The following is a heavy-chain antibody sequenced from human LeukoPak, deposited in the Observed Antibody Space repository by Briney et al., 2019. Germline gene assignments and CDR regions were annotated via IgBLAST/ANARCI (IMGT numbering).Heavy chain of an antibody. CDR3: AREEDGGTFDY. D-gene: IGHD3-16*01. CDR2: INPSGGRR. J-gene: IGHJ4*02. V-gene: IGHV1-46*01. Sequence: GASVKLSFNASGYSFTSYYMHWLRHPPGQGREWVGIINPSGGRRNNAQTFQGRGTITRDTSTTPVYMELSSLRSEDTAVYYWAREEDGGTFDYWGQGTLVTVSS. CDR1: GYSFTSYY.